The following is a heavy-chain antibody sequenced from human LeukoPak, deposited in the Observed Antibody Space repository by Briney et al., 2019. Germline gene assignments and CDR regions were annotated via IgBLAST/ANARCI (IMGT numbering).Heavy chain of an antibody. J-gene: IGHJ4*02. CDR1: GGSITSSHW. V-gene: IGHV4-4*02. Sequence: SETLSLTCAVSGGSITSSHWWSWARQPPGKGLEWIGEIYHGGTTNYNPSLKSRVTMSVDESKNQFSLKPSSVTAADTAVYYCATYFYGGDYASYYFDYWGQGTLVTVSS. CDR2: IYHGGTT. D-gene: IGHD4-23*01. CDR3: ATYFYGGDYASYYFDY.